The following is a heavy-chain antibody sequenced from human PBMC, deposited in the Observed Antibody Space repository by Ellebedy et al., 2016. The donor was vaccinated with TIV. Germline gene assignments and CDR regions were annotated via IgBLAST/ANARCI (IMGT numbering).Heavy chain of an antibody. CDR2: ISRDSSYI. Sequence: GGSLRLSXAASGFNLSSHSMSWVRLAPGKGLEWVSSISRDSSYIYYADSVRGRFTISRDNAKNSLTLHMNSLRADDTAVYYCARPHGLGTYFRDYWGQGTLVTVSS. D-gene: IGHD3-10*01. CDR1: GFNLSSHS. V-gene: IGHV3-21*04. CDR3: ARPHGLGTYFRDY. J-gene: IGHJ4*02.